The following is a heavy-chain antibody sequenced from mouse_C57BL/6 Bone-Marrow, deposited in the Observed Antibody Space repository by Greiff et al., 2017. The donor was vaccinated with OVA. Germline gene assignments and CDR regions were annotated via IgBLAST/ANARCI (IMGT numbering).Heavy chain of an antibody. CDR3: ARMGYDYFDY. J-gene: IGHJ2*01. CDR1: GFTFSDYG. Sequence: DVKLVESGGGLVQPGGSLKLSCAASGFTFSDYGMAWVRQALRKGPEWVAFISNLAYSIYYADTVTGRFTISRENAKNTMYLELSSLGSEDTAMYYCARMGYDYFDYWGQGTTLTVSS. CDR2: ISNLAYSI. V-gene: IGHV5-15*01. D-gene: IGHD2-3*01.